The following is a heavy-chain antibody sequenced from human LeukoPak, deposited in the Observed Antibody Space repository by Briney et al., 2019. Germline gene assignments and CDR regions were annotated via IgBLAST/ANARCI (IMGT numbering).Heavy chain of an antibody. V-gene: IGHV1-3*01. CDR1: GYTFTSYA. CDR3: ARGYSYGYPSDY. J-gene: IGHJ4*02. Sequence: ASVKVSCKASGYTFTSYAMHWVRQAPGQRLEWMGWINAGNGNTKYSQKFQGRVTITRDTSASTAYMELSNLRSEDTAVYYCARGYSYGYPSDYWGQGTLVTVSS. D-gene: IGHD5-18*01. CDR2: INAGNGNT.